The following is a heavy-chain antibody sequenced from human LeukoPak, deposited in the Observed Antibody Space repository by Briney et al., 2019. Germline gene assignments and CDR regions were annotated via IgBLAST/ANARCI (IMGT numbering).Heavy chain of an antibody. J-gene: IGHJ4*02. CDR2: INSSSSNI. D-gene: IGHD5-24*01. V-gene: IGHV3-21*04. Sequence: GGSLRLSCTASGFTFSSYSMNWVRQAPGKGLEWVSYINSSSSNIFYADSFKGRFTISRDNAQNSLYLQMNSLRVEDTAVYYCAKDKTRDGSRFDYWGQGTLVTVSS. CDR3: AKDKTRDGSRFDY. CDR1: GFTFSSYS.